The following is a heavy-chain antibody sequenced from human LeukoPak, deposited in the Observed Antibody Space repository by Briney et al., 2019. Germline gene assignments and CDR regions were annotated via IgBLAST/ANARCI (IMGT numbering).Heavy chain of an antibody. CDR1: GFTFSSYS. D-gene: IGHD3-10*02. CDR2: ISSSSSYI. J-gene: IGHJ6*04. Sequence: GGSLRLSCAASGFTFSSYSMDWVRRAPGKGLEWVSSISSSSSYIYYADSLKGRFTISRHNAKKSLYLQMNSLRAEDTAVYYCAELGITMIGGVWGKGITVTISS. CDR3: AELGITMIGGV. V-gene: IGHV3-21*01.